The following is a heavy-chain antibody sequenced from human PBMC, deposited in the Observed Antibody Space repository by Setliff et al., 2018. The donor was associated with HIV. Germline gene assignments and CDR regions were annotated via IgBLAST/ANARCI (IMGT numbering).Heavy chain of an antibody. J-gene: IGHJ4*02. Sequence: SETLSLTCAVYGGSFSGYYWSWVRQHPGKGLEWIGCVYYSGGTNYNPSLRSRVTISVDTSKNQFSLKLRSVTAADTAVYYCARRPPYWGFDFWGQGTLVTAPQ. CDR2: VYYSGGT. CDR1: GGSFSGYY. CDR3: ARRPPYWGFDF. D-gene: IGHD3-16*01. V-gene: IGHV4-59*08.